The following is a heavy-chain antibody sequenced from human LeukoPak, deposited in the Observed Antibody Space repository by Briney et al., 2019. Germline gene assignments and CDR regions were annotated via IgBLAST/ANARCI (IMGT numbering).Heavy chain of an antibody. CDR2: IYYSRST. CDR1: GGSISSSSYY. J-gene: IGHJ3*02. CDR3: ARRLLVNLDAFDI. D-gene: IGHD3-22*01. V-gene: IGHV4-39*01. Sequence: PSETLSLTCTVSGGSISSSSYYWGWIRQPPGKGLEWIGSIYYSRSTYYNPSLKSRVTISVDTSKNQFSLKLNSVTAADTAVYYCARRLLVNLDAFDIWGQGTMVTVSS.